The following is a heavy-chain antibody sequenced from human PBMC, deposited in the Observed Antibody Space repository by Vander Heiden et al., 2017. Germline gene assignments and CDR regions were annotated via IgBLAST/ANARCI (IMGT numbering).Heavy chain of an antibody. CDR1: GFTFSSYA. CDR2: ISGSGGST. J-gene: IGHJ6*02. V-gene: IGHV3-23*01. D-gene: IGHD3-3*01. CDR3: AKSATKITIFGVVIRYYGMDV. Sequence: EVQLLESGGGLVQPGGSLRLSCAASGFTFSSYAMSWVRQAPGKGLEWVSAISGSGGSTYYADSVKGRFTISRDNSKNTLYLQMNSLRAEDTAVYYCAKSATKITIFGVVIRYYGMDVWGQGTTVTVSS.